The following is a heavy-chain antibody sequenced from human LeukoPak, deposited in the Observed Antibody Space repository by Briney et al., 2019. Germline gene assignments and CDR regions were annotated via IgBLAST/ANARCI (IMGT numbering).Heavy chain of an antibody. CDR1: GFTFSSYA. D-gene: IGHD3-22*01. V-gene: IGHV3-23*01. CDR3: AKDQTYDSSGYLDY. J-gene: IGHJ4*02. Sequence: PGGSLRLSCAASGFTFSSYAMSWVRQAPGKGLEWVSAISGSGGSTYYADSVKGRFTISRDNSENTLYLQMNSLRAEDTAVYYCAKDQTYDSSGYLDYWGQGTLVTVSS. CDR2: ISGSGGST.